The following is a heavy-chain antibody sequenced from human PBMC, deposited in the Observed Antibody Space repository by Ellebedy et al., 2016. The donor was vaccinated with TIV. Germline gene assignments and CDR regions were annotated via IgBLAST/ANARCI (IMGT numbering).Heavy chain of an antibody. V-gene: IGHV3-23*01. D-gene: IGHD3-3*01. CDR3: ARGPATIFGVVKPLDY. CDR1: GFTFSNYV. Sequence: GESLKISCAASGFTFSNYVMSWVRQAPGKGLEWVSSISGGVGNTYYADSVKGRFTISRDNAKNSLYLQMNSLRAEDTAVYFCARGPATIFGVVKPLDYWGQGTLVTVSS. CDR2: ISGGVGNT. J-gene: IGHJ4*02.